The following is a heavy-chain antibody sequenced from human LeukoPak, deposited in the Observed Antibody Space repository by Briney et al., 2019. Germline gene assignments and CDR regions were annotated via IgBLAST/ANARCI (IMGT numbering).Heavy chain of an antibody. D-gene: IGHD5-24*01. CDR1: GFTFSSYS. CDR3: ARVFIEMATIALDY. CDR2: ISSSSSYI. Sequence: GGSLRLSCAASGFTFSSYSMNWVRQAPGKGLEWVSSISSSSSYIYYADSVKGRFTISRDNAKSSLYLQMNSLRAEDTAVYYCARVFIEMATIALDYWGQGTLVTVSS. V-gene: IGHV3-21*01. J-gene: IGHJ4*02.